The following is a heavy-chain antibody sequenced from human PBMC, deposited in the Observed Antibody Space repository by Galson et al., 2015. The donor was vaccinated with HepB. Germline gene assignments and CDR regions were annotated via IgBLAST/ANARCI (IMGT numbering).Heavy chain of an antibody. CDR1: GGSIASGGSF. CDR3: ARGFRRWFDP. Sequence: TLSLTCSVSGGSIASGGSFWTWIRQHPGKGLEWIGYIYYSGSTDSNPSLKSRVSFSVDTSKNQFSLSLRSVTIADTAIYYCARGFRRWFDPWGQGTLVTVSS. CDR2: IYYSGST. V-gene: IGHV4-31*03. J-gene: IGHJ5*02.